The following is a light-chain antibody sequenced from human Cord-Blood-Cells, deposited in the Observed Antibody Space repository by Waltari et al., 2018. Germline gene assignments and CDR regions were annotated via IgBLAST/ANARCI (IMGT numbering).Light chain of an antibody. CDR3: QQYNSYSWT. CDR1: QSISSW. V-gene: IGKV1-5*03. J-gene: IGKJ1*01. CDR2: KAS. Sequence: DIQITQSPSPLSASVADRVHITCRASQSISSWLAWYQQKPGKAPKLLIYKASSLESGVPSRFSGSGSGTEFTLTISSLQPDDFATYYCQQYNSYSWTFGQGTKVEIK.